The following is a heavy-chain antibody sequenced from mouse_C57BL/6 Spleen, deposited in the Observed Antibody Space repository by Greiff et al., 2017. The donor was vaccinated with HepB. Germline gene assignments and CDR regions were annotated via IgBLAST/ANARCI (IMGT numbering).Heavy chain of an antibody. V-gene: IGHV1-76*01. CDR1: GYTFTDYY. CDR2: IYPGSGNT. J-gene: IGHJ2*01. CDR3: ARSPFYGSSLYYFDY. Sequence: QVQLQQSGAELVRPGASVKLSCKASGYTFTDYYINWVKQRPGQGLEWIARIYPGSGNTYYNEKFKGKATLTAEKSSSTAYMQLSSLTSEDSAVYFCARSPFYGSSLYYFDYWGQGTTLTVSS. D-gene: IGHD1-1*01.